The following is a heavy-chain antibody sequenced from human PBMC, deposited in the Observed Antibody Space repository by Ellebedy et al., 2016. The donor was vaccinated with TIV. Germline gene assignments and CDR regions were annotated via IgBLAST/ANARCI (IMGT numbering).Heavy chain of an antibody. CDR3: ARDPWGLDWFDP. Sequence: MPSETLSLTCSVAGDAISTSNNSWGLIRQSPGNGLQWIGSIFYGGRSHYNPSLKSRVTISVDTSNNQFSLKLTSVTVADTAVYYCARDPWGLDWFDPWGQGTLVTVSS. V-gene: IGHV4-39*07. CDR1: GDAISTSNNS. D-gene: IGHD1-26*01. J-gene: IGHJ5*02. CDR2: IFYGGRS.